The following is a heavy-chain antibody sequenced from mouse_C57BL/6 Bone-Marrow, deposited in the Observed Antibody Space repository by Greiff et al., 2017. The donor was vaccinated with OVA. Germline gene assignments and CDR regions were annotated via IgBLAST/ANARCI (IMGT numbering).Heavy chain of an antibody. CDR3: ARDNYYGSSYGDAMDY. J-gene: IGHJ4*01. D-gene: IGHD1-1*01. CDR2: INPNNGGT. Sequence: EVQLQQSGPELVKPGASVKMSCKASGYTFTDYNMHWVKQSHGKSLEWIGYINPNNGGTSYNQKFKGKATLTVNKSSSTAYMELRSLTSEDSAVYYCARDNYYGSSYGDAMDYWGQGTSVTVSS. V-gene: IGHV1-22*01. CDR1: GYTFTDYN.